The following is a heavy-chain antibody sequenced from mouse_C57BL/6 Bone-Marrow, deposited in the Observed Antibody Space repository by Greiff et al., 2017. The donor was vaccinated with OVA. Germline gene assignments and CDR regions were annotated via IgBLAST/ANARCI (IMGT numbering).Heavy chain of an antibody. V-gene: IGHV1-42*01. J-gene: IGHJ3*01. CDR2: INPSTGGT. D-gene: IGHD4-1*01. CDR3: ARGGTSPFAY. CDR1: GYSFTGYY. Sequence: VQLQQSGPELVKPGASVKISCKASGYSFTGYYMNWVKQSPEKSLEWIGEINPSTGGTTYNQKFKAKATLTVDKSSSTAYMQLKSLTYEDSAVYYCARGGTSPFAYWGQGTLVTVSA.